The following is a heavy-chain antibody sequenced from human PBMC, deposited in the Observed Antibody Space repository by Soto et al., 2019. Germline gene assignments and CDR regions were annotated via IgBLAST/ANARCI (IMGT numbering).Heavy chain of an antibody. D-gene: IGHD2-2*01. CDR2: ISNSGFST. CDR1: GFPFRNFA. CDR3: ARADLLWDSFDL. J-gene: IGHJ4*02. V-gene: IGHV3-23*05. Sequence: PGGSLRLSCAASGFPFRNFAMAWVRQAPGKGLEWVSIISNSGFSTYHGDSVKGRFTTSRDNSKGTLSLHMRGVRIDDTAVYFCARADLLWDSFDLWGQGTLVTVSS.